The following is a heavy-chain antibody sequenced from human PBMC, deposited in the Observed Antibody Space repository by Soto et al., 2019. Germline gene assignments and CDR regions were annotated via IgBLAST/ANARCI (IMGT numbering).Heavy chain of an antibody. V-gene: IGHV4-59*08. D-gene: IGHD5-18*01. CDR2: IYDSGST. Sequence: QVQLQESGPGLVKPSETLALTCTVSGGSISTYYWSWIRQPPGQGLEWIGYIYDSGSTNYNPSLKSRVTISVGTSKNQCSLKLSSVTAADTAVYYCARRYGSCFDYWGQGTLVTVSS. CDR1: GGSISTYY. CDR3: ARRYGSCFDY. J-gene: IGHJ4*02.